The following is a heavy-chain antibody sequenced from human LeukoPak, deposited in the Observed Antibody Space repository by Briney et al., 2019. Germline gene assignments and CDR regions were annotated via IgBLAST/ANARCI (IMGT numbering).Heavy chain of an antibody. CDR2: IYSGGST. V-gene: IGHV3-53*01. CDR1: RFSLSSNY. J-gene: IGHJ4*02. CDR3: HIWSGDY. D-gene: IGHD2-21*01. Sequence: GGSLRLSCAASRFSLSSNYRSWVRQAPGKGLEWVSGIYSGGSTYYADSVKGRFTISRDNSKNTLYLQMNSLSAEDAAVYYCHIWSGDYWGQGTLVTVS.